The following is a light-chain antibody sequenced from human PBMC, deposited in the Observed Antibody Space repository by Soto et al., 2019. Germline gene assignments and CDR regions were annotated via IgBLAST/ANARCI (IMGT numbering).Light chain of an antibody. CDR1: QSLQHSNGYNY. CDR3: MQALQTPA. J-gene: IGKJ1*01. CDR2: LAS. V-gene: IGKV2-28*01. Sequence: DIVMTQSPLSLPVTPGEPASISCRSSQSLQHSNGYNYLDWYLQKPGQSPQILIYLASNRASGVPDRFSGGGSGTDFTLKISRVEADDVGVYYCMQALQTPAFGQGTKVEIK.